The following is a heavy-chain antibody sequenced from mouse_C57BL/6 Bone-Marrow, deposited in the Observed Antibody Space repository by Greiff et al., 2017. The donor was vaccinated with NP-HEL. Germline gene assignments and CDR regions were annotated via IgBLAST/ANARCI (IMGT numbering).Heavy chain of an antibody. Sequence: VKVVESGPGLVQPSQSLSITCTVSGFSLTSYGVHWVRQSPGKGLEWLGVIWSGGSTDYNAAFISRLSISKDNSKSQVFFKMNSLQADDTAIYYCARYPFTTVVMDYWGQGTSVTVSS. D-gene: IGHD1-1*01. CDR1: GFSLTSYG. CDR2: IWSGGST. CDR3: ARYPFTTVVMDY. J-gene: IGHJ4*01. V-gene: IGHV2-2*01.